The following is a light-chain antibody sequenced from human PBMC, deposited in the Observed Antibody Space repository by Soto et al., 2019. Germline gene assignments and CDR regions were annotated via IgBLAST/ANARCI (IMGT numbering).Light chain of an antibody. Sequence: EIVMTQSPATLSVSPGERVTLSCRASQSVSSSLAWYQQKPGQAPRLLIYDTSTRATTIPARFSGSGSGTEFTLTISGLQSEDSAVYYCQQYKNWPPYTFGQGTKVEIK. J-gene: IGKJ2*01. CDR1: QSVSSS. CDR2: DTS. CDR3: QQYKNWPPYT. V-gene: IGKV3-15*01.